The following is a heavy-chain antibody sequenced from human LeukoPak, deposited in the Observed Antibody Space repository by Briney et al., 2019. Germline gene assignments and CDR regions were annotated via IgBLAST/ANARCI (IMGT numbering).Heavy chain of an antibody. CDR1: GFTFCIYD. CDR3: ARARTSVAAPDY. J-gene: IGHJ4*02. CDR2: IWYDGSNK. D-gene: IGHD2-15*01. Sequence: GGSLTLSCTASGFTFCIYDMHWVRQAPGKGLEWVAVIWYDGSNKYYADSVKGRFTISRDNSKNTLCLQMNSLRVEDTAVYYCARARTSVAAPDYGGQRTVVTVSS. V-gene: IGHV3-33*08.